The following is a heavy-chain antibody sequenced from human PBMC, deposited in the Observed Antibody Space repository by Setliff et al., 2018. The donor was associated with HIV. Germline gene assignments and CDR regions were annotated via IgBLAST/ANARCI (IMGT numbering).Heavy chain of an antibody. J-gene: IGHJ4*02. CDR2: ISPDGRST. Sequence: GGSLRLSCAASGFTFNNYWMNWVRQVPGKGLVWVARISPDGRSTTHADAVKGRFTISRDNAKNTLYLQMHSLRAEDTALYYCAKVMTLWFGASDSWGQGTRVTVSS. V-gene: IGHV3-74*01. CDR1: GFTFNNYW. D-gene: IGHD3-10*01. CDR3: AKVMTLWFGASDS.